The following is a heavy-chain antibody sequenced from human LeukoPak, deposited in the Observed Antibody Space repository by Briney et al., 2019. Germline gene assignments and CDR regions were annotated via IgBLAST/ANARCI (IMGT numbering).Heavy chain of an antibody. CDR2: ICYSGST. D-gene: IGHD5-24*01. J-gene: IGHJ4*02. Sequence: SETLSLTCTVSGGSISNYYWSWIRQPPEKGLEWIGYICYSGSTNYNPSLKSRVTISVDTSKSQFSLKLSSVTAADTAVYYCARDYVGMSTIRDFGYWGQGTLVTVSS. CDR1: GGSISNYY. V-gene: IGHV4-59*12. CDR3: ARDYVGMSTIRDFGY.